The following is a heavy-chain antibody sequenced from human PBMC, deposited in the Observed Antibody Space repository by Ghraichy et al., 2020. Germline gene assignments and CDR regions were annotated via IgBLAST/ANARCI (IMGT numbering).Heavy chain of an antibody. V-gene: IGHV3-74*01. J-gene: IGHJ3*02. CDR3: ARVGSGSYGKSVAFDI. CDR2: INSDGSST. CDR1: GFTFSSYW. D-gene: IGHD1-26*01. Sequence: GGSLRLSCAASGFTFSSYWMHWVRQAPGKGLVWVSRINSDGSSTSYADSVKGRFTISRDNAKNTLYLQMNSLRAEDTAVYYCARVGSGSYGKSVAFDIWGQGTMVTVSS.